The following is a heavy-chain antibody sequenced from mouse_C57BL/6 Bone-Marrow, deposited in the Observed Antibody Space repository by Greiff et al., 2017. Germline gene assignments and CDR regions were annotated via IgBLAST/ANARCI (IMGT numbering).Heavy chain of an antibody. Sequence: EVQLVESGGDLVKPGGSLKLSCAASGFTFSSYGMSWVRQTPDKRLEWVATISSGGSYTYYPDSVKGRFTISRDNAKNTLYLQMSSLKSEDTSMYYCARRVHWYFDVWGTGTTVTVSS. CDR3: ARRVHWYFDV. J-gene: IGHJ1*03. CDR1: GFTFSSYG. V-gene: IGHV5-6*01. CDR2: ISSGGSYT.